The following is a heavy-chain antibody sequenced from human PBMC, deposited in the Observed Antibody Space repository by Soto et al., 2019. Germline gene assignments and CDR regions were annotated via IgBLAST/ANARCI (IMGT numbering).Heavy chain of an antibody. D-gene: IGHD1-1*01. J-gene: IGHJ3*02. CDR1: GFTFISYS. Sequence: GGSLRLSCAASGFTFISYSMNWVRQAPGKGLEWVSYISSSSSTIYYADSVKGRFTISRDNAKNSLYLQMNSLRAEDTAVYYCARKKIPPDDRADVFDIRAQGTTVPVSS. CDR2: ISSSSSTI. CDR3: ARKKIPPDDRADVFDI. V-gene: IGHV3-48*01.